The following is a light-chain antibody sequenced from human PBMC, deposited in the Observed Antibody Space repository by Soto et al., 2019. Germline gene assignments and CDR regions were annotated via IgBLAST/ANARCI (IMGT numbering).Light chain of an antibody. CDR3: QQYNTWPPLT. Sequence: EIVMTQSPATVSESPGERATLSCRASQSISTNLAWYQQKPGQAPRLLIFGASNRATAVPARFTASGSGTEFTLTISSLQSEDFAFYYCQQYNTWPPLTFGGGTKVEI. J-gene: IGKJ4*01. CDR2: GAS. V-gene: IGKV3-15*01. CDR1: QSISTN.